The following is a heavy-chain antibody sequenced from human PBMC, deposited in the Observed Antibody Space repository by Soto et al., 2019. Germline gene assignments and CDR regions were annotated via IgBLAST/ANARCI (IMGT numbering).Heavy chain of an antibody. V-gene: IGHV3-30*18. CDR2: ISYDGSNK. CDR3: AKQRGHYYGMDV. CDR1: GFTFSSYG. Sequence: GGSLRLSCAASGFTFSSYGMHWVRQAPGKGLKWVAVISYDGSNKYYADSVKGRFTISRDNSKNTLYLQMDSLRAEDTAVYYCAKQRGHYYGMDVWGQGATVTVSS. J-gene: IGHJ6*02. D-gene: IGHD5-12*01.